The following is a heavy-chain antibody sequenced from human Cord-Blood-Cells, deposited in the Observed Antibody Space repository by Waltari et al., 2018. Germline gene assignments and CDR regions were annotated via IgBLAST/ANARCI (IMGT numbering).Heavy chain of an antibody. CDR2: IYTGGST. J-gene: IGHJ4*02. CDR1: GGSISSYY. CDR3: ARGTFLGDPYYFDY. Sequence: QVQLQESGPGLVKPSETLSLTCTVSGGSISSYYWSWIRQPAGKGLEGIGRIYTGGSTNYNPSLKSRVTMSVDTSKNQFSLKLSSVTAADTAVYYCARGTFLGDPYYFDYWGQGTLVTVSS. D-gene: IGHD3-16*01. V-gene: IGHV4-4*07.